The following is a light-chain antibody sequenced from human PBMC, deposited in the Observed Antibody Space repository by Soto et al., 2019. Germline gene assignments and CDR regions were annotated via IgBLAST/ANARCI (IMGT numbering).Light chain of an antibody. CDR2: GAS. Sequence: EIVLTQSPATLSVSPGERATLSCRASQSVSNSLAWYRQIPGQAPRLLIYGASTRATGVPDRFSGSGSGTEFTLTVSSLQPEDFAIYYCQQYNSWPLFTCRLGTELEI. CDR3: QQYNSWPLFT. J-gene: IGKJ2*01. CDR1: QSVSNS. V-gene: IGKV3-15*01.